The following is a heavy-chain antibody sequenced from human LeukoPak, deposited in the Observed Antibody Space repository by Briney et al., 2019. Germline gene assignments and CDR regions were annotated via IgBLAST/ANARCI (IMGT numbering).Heavy chain of an antibody. D-gene: IGHD3-3*01. CDR2: ISYDGSNK. CDR1: GFTFSSYA. V-gene: IGHV3-30-3*01. J-gene: IGHJ6*02. Sequence: GGSPRLSCAASGFTFSSYAMHWVRQAPGKGLEWVAVISYDGSNKYYADSVKGRFTISRDNSKNTLYLQMNSLRAEDTAVYYCARDRVHYDFWSGIKYGVDVWGQGTTVTVSS. CDR3: ARDRVHYDFWSGIKYGVDV.